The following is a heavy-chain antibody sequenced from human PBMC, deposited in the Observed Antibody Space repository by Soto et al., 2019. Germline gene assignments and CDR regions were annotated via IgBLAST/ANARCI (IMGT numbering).Heavy chain of an antibody. CDR1: GDSISSYY. Sequence: SETLSLTCTVSGDSISSYYWSWIRQPPGKGLEWIGYIYYSGSTNYNPSLKSRVTISVDTSKNQFSLKLSSVTAADTAVYYCARDLSGDGGFDYWGQGTLVTVSS. J-gene: IGHJ4*02. CDR3: ARDLSGDGGFDY. V-gene: IGHV4-59*01. CDR2: IYYSGST. D-gene: IGHD7-27*01.